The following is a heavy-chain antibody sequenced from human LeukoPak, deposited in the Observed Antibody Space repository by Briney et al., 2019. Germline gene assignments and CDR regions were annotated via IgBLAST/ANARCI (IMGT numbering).Heavy chain of an antibody. CDR2: VYHTGHT. J-gene: IGHJ4*02. CDR1: GDSISGYY. CDR3: ARHRFGHLFDY. Sequence: SETLSLTCTVSGDSISGYYWSWIRQPPGKGLEWIGYVYHTGHTHYSPSLKSRVTVSLDTSRDQVSLILSSVTAADTAVYYCARHRFGHLFDYWGQGTLVFVSS. D-gene: IGHD3-16*01. V-gene: IGHV4-59*01.